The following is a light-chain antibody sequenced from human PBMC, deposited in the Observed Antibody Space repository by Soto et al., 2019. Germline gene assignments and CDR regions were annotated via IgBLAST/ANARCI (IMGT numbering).Light chain of an antibody. CDR1: QSVSSSY. CDR2: GAS. V-gene: IGKV3-20*01. CDR3: QHYGASPQT. Sequence: EIVLTQSPGTLSLSPGERATLSCRASQSVSSSYLAWYQQKPGLAPRLLVYGASRRATDIPERFSGSGSGADFTLTISRLEPEDFAVYYCQHYGASPQTFGQGTKVDI. J-gene: IGKJ1*01.